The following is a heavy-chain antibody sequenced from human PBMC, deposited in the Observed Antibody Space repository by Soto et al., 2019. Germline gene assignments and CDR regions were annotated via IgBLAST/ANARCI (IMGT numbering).Heavy chain of an antibody. D-gene: IGHD1-7*01. Sequence: QAQLVQSGAEVKKPGASVKVSCKASGYTFITYDINWVRQAPGQGLEWMGWVNPHSGVTEFAQKFQGRLTMTTNTSINTAYMELSNLRSEDTAMYYCARAEAWNFIYWFDPWGRGTLVTVAS. J-gene: IGHJ5*02. V-gene: IGHV1-8*01. CDR1: GYTFITYD. CDR3: ARAEAWNFIYWFDP. CDR2: VNPHSGVT.